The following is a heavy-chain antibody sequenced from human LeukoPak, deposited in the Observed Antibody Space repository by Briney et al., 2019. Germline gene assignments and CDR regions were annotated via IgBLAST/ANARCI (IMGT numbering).Heavy chain of an antibody. CDR3: ARVKRGYSGYDVYNWFDP. Sequence: SETLSLTCTVSGGSISSYYWSWIRQPAGKGLEWIGYIYYSGSTNYNPSLKSRVTISVDTSKNQFSLKLSSVTAADTAVYYCARVKRGYSGYDVYNWFDPWGQGTLVTVSS. D-gene: IGHD5-12*01. V-gene: IGHV4-59*01. CDR1: GGSISSYY. J-gene: IGHJ5*02. CDR2: IYYSGST.